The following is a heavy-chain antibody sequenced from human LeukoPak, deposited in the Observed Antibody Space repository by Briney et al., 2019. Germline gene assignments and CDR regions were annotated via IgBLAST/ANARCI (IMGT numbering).Heavy chain of an antibody. Sequence: SETLSLTCTVSGDSISSYYWSWIRQPPGRRLEWIGHIYNNGNTKYNPSLKSRVTMSGDTSKNQLSLNLGSVIAADTAVYYCARRGGRGGTNDYWGQGTLVTVSS. CDR1: GDSISSYY. J-gene: IGHJ4*02. D-gene: IGHD1-26*01. V-gene: IGHV4-59*01. CDR2: IYNNGNT. CDR3: ARRGGRGGTNDY.